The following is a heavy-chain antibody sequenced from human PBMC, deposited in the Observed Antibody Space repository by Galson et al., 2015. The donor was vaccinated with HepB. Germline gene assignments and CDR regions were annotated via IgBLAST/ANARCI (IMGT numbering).Heavy chain of an antibody. Sequence: SLRLSCAVSGFSVSINYMNWIRQAPGKGLEWVPVIHSGGDTFYADSVKGRFTISRDTSKNTLYLQMKSLRAEDTAVYYCAREGESSGYFLGGLDVWGQGTTVTVSS. CDR2: IHSGGDT. CDR3: AREGESSGYFLGGLDV. J-gene: IGHJ6*02. CDR1: GFSVSINY. D-gene: IGHD3-22*01. V-gene: IGHV3-53*01.